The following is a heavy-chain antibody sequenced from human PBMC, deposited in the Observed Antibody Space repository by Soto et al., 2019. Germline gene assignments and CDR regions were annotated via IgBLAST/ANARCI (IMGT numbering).Heavy chain of an antibody. CDR2: IYNDGSYT. D-gene: IGHD3-10*01. CDR3: TRGPRPISSGTGAY. V-gene: IGHV3-74*01. J-gene: IGHJ4*02. CDR1: GFIFKMYW. Sequence: GGSLRLSCAASGFIFKMYWMHWVRQTPGKGLVWISRIYNDGSYTDYADSVRGRFTISRDNVNDTLYLQMNNLRAEDSGLYYCTRGPRPISSGTGAYWGQGTQVTVSS.